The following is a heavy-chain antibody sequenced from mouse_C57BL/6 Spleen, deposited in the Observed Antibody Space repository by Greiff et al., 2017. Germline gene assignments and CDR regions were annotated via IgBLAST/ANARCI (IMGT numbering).Heavy chain of an antibody. CDR2: IWSGGST. D-gene: IGHD2-4*01. J-gene: IGHJ4*01. Sequence: VKLQESGPGLVQPSQSLSITCTVSGFSLTSYGVHWVRQSPGKGLEWLGVIWSGGSTDYNAAFISRLSISKDNSKSQVFFKMNSLQADDTAIYYCARAEGYDYDGYYAMDYWGQGTSVTVSS. V-gene: IGHV2-2*01. CDR3: ARAEGYDYDGYYAMDY. CDR1: GFSLTSYG.